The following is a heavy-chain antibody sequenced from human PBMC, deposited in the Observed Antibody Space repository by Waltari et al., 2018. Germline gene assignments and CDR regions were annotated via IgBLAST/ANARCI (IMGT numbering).Heavy chain of an antibody. J-gene: IGHJ4*02. CDR1: GGSLSDSY. V-gene: IGHV4-59*13. Sequence: QVHLQESGPGLVKPSETLSLICTVSGGSLSDSYWGWIRPPPGKGLEWIGYIHFTGVPNYSPSLESRVVISVDTSKNQFSLKVNSVTAADTAVYYCATLVTSCIEDNCYDALGSWGLGALVTVSS. D-gene: IGHD1-20*01. CDR2: IHFTGVP. CDR3: ATLVTSCIEDNCYDALGS.